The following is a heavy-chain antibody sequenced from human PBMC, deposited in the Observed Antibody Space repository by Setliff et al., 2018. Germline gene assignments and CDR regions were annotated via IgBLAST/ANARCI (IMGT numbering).Heavy chain of an antibody. D-gene: IGHD2-21*01. CDR1: GGSVSSGSYY. J-gene: IGHJ4*02. Sequence: SETLSLTCTVSGGSVSSGSYYWSWIRQPAGKGLEWIGHIYTRGSTNYNPSLRSRVSISVDTSKNQFSLRLTSVTAADTAVYFCARHSNTWPVDFWGQGTLVTVSS. V-gene: IGHV4-61*09. CDR2: IYTRGST. CDR3: ARHSNTWPVDF.